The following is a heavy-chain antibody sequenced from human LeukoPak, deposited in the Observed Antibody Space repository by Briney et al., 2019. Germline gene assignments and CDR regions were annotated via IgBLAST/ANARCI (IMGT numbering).Heavy chain of an antibody. V-gene: IGHV3-23*04. CDR2: ISGSGGST. Sequence: VQLVESGGGVVQPGRSLRLSCAASGFTFSNYVMSWVRQAPGKGLEWVSEISGSGGSTHYTDSVKGRFTISRDNSKNTPYLQMSSLRAEDTAVYYCAKGRGPYGDYDFDYWGQGTLVTVSS. CDR3: AKGRGPYGDYDFDY. J-gene: IGHJ4*02. CDR1: GFTFSNYV. D-gene: IGHD4-17*01.